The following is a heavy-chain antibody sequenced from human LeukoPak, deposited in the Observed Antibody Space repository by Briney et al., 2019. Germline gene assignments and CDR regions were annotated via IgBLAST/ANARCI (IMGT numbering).Heavy chain of an antibody. CDR2: ISYDGSNK. J-gene: IGHJ4*02. V-gene: IGHV3-30-3*01. CDR1: GFTFSSYA. D-gene: IGHD1-26*01. CDR3: ARSSIVGALDY. Sequence: PGRSLRLSCAASGFTFSSYAMHWVRQAPGKGLEWVAVISYDGSNKYYADSVKGRFTISRDNSKNTLYLQMNSLRAEDTAVYYCARSSIVGALDYWGQGTLVTVSS.